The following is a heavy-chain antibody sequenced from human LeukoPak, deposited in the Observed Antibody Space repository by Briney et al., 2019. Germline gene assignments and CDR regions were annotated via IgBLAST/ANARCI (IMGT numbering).Heavy chain of an antibody. CDR1: GFPFSRND. CDR3: AKYRGFGDSYDS. Sequence: GGSLRLSCAASGFPFSRNDMSWVRQAPGKGLEWVSSISGSGDRTYYADSVKGRLTISRDTSKNTLYLEMNSLSVEDAAVYYCAKYRGFGDSYDSWGQGTLVTVSS. J-gene: IGHJ4*02. D-gene: IGHD3-10*01. V-gene: IGHV3-23*01. CDR2: ISGSGDRT.